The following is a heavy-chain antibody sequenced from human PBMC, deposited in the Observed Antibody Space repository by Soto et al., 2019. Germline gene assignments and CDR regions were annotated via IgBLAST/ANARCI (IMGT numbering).Heavy chain of an antibody. CDR3: AKEGSRAAGFDY. V-gene: IGHV3-30*18. CDR1: GFTFSSYG. J-gene: IGHJ4*02. Sequence: QVQLVESGGGVVQPGRSLRLSCAASGFTFSSYGMHWVRQAPGKGLEWVAVISYDGSNKYYADSVKGRFTISRDNSKKTLNLQMNSLRAEDTAVYYCAKEGSRAAGFDYWGQGTLVTVSS. D-gene: IGHD6-13*01. CDR2: ISYDGSNK.